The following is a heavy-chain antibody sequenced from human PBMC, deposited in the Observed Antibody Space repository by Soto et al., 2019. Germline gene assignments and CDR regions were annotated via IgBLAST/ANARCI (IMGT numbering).Heavy chain of an antibody. D-gene: IGHD3-10*01. CDR2: IYYSGNI. CDR1: GGSISSDIHY. V-gene: IGHV4-39*01. CDR3: ARHTDCGSGSSCLGSDNMDTDAFDI. J-gene: IGHJ3*02. Sequence: SVTLSLTCTVSGGSISSDIHYWGWIRQPPGKGLEWIGTIYYSGNIYNNPSLRSRVTISMDTSKNQFSLRLTSMTAADTAVYYCARHTDCGSGSSCLGSDNMDTDAFDIWGQGTMVTVSS.